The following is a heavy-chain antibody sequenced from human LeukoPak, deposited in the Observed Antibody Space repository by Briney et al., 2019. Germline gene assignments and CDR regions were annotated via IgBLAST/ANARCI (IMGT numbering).Heavy chain of an antibody. CDR2: VSSSSSYI. CDR3: ARSDSSGSGPFDY. D-gene: IGHD6-19*01. V-gene: IGHV3-21*01. CDR1: GFTFSSYS. J-gene: IGHJ4*02. Sequence: GGSLGLSCAASGFTFSSYSMNWVRQAPGKGLEWVSSVSSSSSYIYYADSVKGRFTISRDNAKNSLYLQMNSLRAEDTAVYYCARSDSSGSGPFDYWGQGTLVTVSS.